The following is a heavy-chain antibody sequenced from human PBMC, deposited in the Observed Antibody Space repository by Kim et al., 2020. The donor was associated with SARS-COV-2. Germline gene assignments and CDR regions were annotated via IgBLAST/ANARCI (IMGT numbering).Heavy chain of an antibody. CDR1: GGSISSYY. Sequence: SETLSLTCTVSGGSISSYYWSWIRQPPGKGLEWIGYIYYSGSTNYNPSLKSRVTISVDTSKNQFSLKLSSVTAADTAVYYCARLAPVGWNDRFDYWGQGTLVTVSS. CDR3: ARLAPVGWNDRFDY. CDR2: IYYSGST. V-gene: IGHV4-59*08. D-gene: IGHD1-1*01. J-gene: IGHJ4*02.